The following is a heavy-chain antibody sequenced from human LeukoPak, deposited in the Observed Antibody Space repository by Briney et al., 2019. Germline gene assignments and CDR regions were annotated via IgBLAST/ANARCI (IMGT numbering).Heavy chain of an antibody. J-gene: IGHJ5*02. Sequence: GGSLRLSCAGSGFTFDYFAMSWVRQAPGKGLEWVSAISGSGGSTYYADSVKGRFTISRDNSKNTLYLQMNSLRAEDTAVYYCAKDRIAASVRWFDPWGQGTLVTVSS. CDR3: AKDRIAASVRWFDP. D-gene: IGHD6-13*01. CDR1: GFTFDYFA. V-gene: IGHV3-23*01. CDR2: ISGSGGST.